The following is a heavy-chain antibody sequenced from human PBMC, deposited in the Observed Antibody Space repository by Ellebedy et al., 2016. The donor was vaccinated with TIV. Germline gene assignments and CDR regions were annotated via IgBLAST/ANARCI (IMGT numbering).Heavy chain of an antibody. CDR3: ARVEPFYCSSTSCKNLGSDY. D-gene: IGHD2-2*01. CDR1: GFPFISYT. CDR2: ISSSGSYI. J-gene: IGHJ4*02. Sequence: GGSLRLSXAASGFPFISYTMNWFRQAPGKGLEWVSSISSSGSYIYYADSVRGRFTISRDNAKNSLYLQMNSLRAEDTAVYYCARVEPFYCSSTSCKNLGSDYWGQGTLVTVSS. V-gene: IGHV3-21*01.